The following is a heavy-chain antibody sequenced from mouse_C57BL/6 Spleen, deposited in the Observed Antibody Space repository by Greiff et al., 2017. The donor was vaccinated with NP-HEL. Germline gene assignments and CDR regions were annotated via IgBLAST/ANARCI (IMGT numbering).Heavy chain of an antibody. D-gene: IGHD3-3*01. Sequence: MPGQGLEWIGETDPSACYTNYIQKFKGKPTLTVDKSSSTAYMQLSSLTTEDFSVYYCARTSRTEDYWGQGTLVTVSA. CDR3: ARTSRTEDY. J-gene: IGHJ3*01. V-gene: IGHV1-69*01. CDR2: TDPSACYT.